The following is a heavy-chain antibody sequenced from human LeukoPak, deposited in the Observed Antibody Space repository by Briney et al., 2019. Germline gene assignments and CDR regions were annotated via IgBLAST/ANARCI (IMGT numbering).Heavy chain of an antibody. CDR1: RFTFTGFA. J-gene: IGHJ4*02. V-gene: IGHV3-30-3*01. CDR3: GRDGGGSGWYTHLDY. D-gene: IGHD6-19*01. CDR2: ISWDGSTK. Sequence: GGSLRLSCVASRFTFTGFAMHWVRQAPGKGLEWVAVISWDGSTKYYADSVKGRFTISRDNSKNTLYLQTNSLRAEDTAVYYCGRDGGGSGWYTHLDYWGQGILVTVSS.